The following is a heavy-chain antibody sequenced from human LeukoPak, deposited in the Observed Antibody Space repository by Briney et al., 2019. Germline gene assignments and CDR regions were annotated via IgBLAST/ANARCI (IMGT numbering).Heavy chain of an antibody. CDR2: ISGSGSST. Sequence: PGGSLRLSCAASGFTFSSYWMSWVRQAPGKGLEWVSAISGSGSSTYYADSVKGRFTISRDNSKNTLYLQMNSLRAEDTAVYYCAKGDYYDSSGYPLTILFDYWGQGTLVTVSS. CDR1: GFTFSSYW. CDR3: AKGDYYDSSGYPLTILFDY. J-gene: IGHJ4*02. V-gene: IGHV3-23*01. D-gene: IGHD3-22*01.